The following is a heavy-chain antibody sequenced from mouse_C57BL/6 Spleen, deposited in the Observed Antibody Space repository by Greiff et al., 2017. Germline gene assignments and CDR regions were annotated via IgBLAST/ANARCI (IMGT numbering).Heavy chain of an antibody. Sequence: QVQLQQSGPELVKPGASVKISCKASGYAFSSSWMNWVKQRPGKGLEWIGRIYPGDGDTNYNGKFKGKATLTADKSSSTAYMQLSSLTSEDSAVYFCARSAAYYDYWFAYWGQGTLVTVSA. CDR1: GYAFSSSW. J-gene: IGHJ3*01. D-gene: IGHD2-4*01. CDR3: ARSAAYYDYWFAY. V-gene: IGHV1-82*01. CDR2: IYPGDGDT.